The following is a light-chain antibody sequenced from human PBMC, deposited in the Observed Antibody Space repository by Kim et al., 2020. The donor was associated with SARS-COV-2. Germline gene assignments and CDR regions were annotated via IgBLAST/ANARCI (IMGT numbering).Light chain of an antibody. J-gene: IGLJ1*01. Sequence: GQSVAISCTGTSSDIGGYDYVYWYQQHPGKAPKLSIYEVRKRPSGVPDRFSGSKSGKTASLTVSGLQAEDEADYYCGSYAGSNNYVFGTGTKVTVL. CDR3: GSYAGSNNYV. CDR1: SSDIGGYDY. V-gene: IGLV2-8*01. CDR2: EVR.